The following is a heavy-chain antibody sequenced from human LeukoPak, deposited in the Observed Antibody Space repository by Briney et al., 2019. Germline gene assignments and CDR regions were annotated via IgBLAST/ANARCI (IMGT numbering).Heavy chain of an antibody. CDR3: ARRDCGGDCYSQSWLDP. Sequence: GESLKISCKGSGYTFTRYWIAWVRQMPGKGLEWMGIIHPGDSDTRYSPSFQGQVTISVDKSVSTAYVQWSSLRASDTAMYYCARRDCGGDCYSQSWLDPWGQGTLVTVSS. J-gene: IGHJ5*02. CDR1: GYTFTRYW. D-gene: IGHD2-21*02. V-gene: IGHV5-51*01. CDR2: IHPGDSDT.